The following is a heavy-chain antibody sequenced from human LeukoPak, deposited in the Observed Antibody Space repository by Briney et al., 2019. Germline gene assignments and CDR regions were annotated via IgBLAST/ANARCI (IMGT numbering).Heavy chain of an antibody. J-gene: IGHJ4*02. V-gene: IGHV1-2*02. CDR3: ARGPYIVVVPAAFFY. CDR1: GYTFSNFG. D-gene: IGHD2-2*01. CDR2: INPNSGGT. Sequence: ASVKVSCKTSGYTFSNFGINWVRQPPGQGLEWMGWINPNSGGTNYAQKFQGRVTMTRDTSISTAYMELSRLRSDDTAVYYCARGPYIVVVPAAFFYWGQGTLVTVSS.